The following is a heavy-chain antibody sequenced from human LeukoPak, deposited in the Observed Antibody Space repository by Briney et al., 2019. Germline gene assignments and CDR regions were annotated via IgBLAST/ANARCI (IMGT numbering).Heavy chain of an antibody. J-gene: IGHJ5*02. CDR3: ARLAVVVPAAINWFDP. CDR2: INPNSGGT. V-gene: IGHV1-2*02. Sequence: GASVKVSCKASGYTFTGYYMHWVRQAPGQGLEWMGWINPNSGGTNYAQKFQGRVTMTRDTSISTAYMELSRLRSDDTAVYYCARLAVVVPAAINWFDPWGQGTLVTVSS. D-gene: IGHD2-2*01. CDR1: GYTFTGYY.